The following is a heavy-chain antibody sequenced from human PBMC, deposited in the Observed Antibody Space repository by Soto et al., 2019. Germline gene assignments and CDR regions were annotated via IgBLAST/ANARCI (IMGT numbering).Heavy chain of an antibody. J-gene: IGHJ6*02. CDR1: GLSLGSSG. D-gene: IGHD2-2*01. CDR3: AISLSPAAYYYYGMNV. V-gene: IGHV3-23*01. Sequence: AGGSLRLSCAASGLSLGSSGMSWVRQAPGKGLEWVSSISGSGGSAYYADSVKGRFTISRDNSKNTLYLQMRSLRAEGTAVYYCAISLSPAAYYYYGMNVWGQGST. CDR2: ISGSGGSA.